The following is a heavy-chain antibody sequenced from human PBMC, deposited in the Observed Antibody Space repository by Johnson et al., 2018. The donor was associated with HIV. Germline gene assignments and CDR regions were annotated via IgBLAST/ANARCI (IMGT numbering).Heavy chain of an antibody. J-gene: IGHJ3*02. CDR1: GFTFNSYA. CDR3: AKDMGVTHAFDI. CDR2: ISGSGGST. D-gene: IGHD3-16*01. Sequence: VHLVESGGGVVQPGRSLRLSCAASGFTFNSYAMSWVRQAPGKGLEWVSAISGSGGSTYYADSVKGRFTISRDNSKNTLYLQMNSLRAEDTALYYCAKDMGVTHAFDIWGQGTMVTVSS. V-gene: IGHV3-23*04.